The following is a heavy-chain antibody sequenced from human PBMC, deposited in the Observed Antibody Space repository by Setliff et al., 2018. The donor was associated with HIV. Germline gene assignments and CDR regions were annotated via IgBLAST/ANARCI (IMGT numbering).Heavy chain of an antibody. CDR1: GFTFNNYA. CDR3: AKGQLPYCTNGVCYAIDY. D-gene: IGHD2-8*01. J-gene: IGHJ4*02. V-gene: IGHV3-23*01. Sequence: PGGSLRLSCAASGFTFNNYAMGWVRQAPGKRLEWVSTISNSGDSTFHVDSVKGRFTISRDNSKNTVYLEMNSLRAEDTAVYYCAKGQLPYCTNGVCYAIDYWGQGTLVTVSS. CDR2: ISNSGDST.